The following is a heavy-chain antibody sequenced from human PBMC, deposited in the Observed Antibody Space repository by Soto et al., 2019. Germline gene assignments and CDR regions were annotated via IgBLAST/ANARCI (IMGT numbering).Heavy chain of an antibody. CDR2: ISSGSKTI. CDR3: ARGGRQQLIPTPISYKIDY. V-gene: IGHV3-48*02. CDR1: GFTFSSYS. J-gene: IGHJ4*02. Sequence: SLRLSCAASGFTFSSYSVNWVRQAPGKGLEWVSYISSGSKTIFYADSVKGRFTVSRDNAKNSQYLQMNSLRDEDTAVYYCARGGRQQLIPTPISYKIDYWGQGTLVTVSS. D-gene: IGHD6-13*01.